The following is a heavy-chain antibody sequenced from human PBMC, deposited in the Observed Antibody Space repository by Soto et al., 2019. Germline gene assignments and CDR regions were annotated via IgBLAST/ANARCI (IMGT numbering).Heavy chain of an antibody. CDR2: MSHDENRK. J-gene: IGHJ5*01. V-gene: IGHV3-30*18. Sequence: QAQLVESGGGLVQPGTSLRLYCAASGFTFDPYAMHWARHSPVKGLEWVAFMSHDENRKIYSDSVKGRFTISTDNSKITLYLQMSRLRAADTAVYYCGKDYHFCSASVNPSFDSWGLGTLVTVSS. CDR1: GFTFDPYA. D-gene: IGHD3-3*01. CDR3: GKDYHFCSASVNPSFDS.